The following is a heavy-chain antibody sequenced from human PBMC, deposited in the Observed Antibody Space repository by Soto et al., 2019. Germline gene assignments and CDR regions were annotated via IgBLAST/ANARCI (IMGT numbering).Heavy chain of an antibody. V-gene: IGHV3-30*18. D-gene: IGHD6-13*01. CDR2: ISHDGSDK. CDR1: GVTFRNYD. J-gene: IGHJ4*02. Sequence: GGSLRLSCAASGVTFRNYDMHWVRQAPGKGLEWVAVISHDGSDKYYADSMKGRFIISRDNSENTLFLNMNSLKPEDTAVYYCAKENQHLVHDYWGQGTLVTVSS. CDR3: AKENQHLVHDY.